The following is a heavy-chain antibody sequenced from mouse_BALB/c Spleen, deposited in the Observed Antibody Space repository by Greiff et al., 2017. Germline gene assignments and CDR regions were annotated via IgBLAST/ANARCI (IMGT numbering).Heavy chain of an antibody. CDR1: GFTFTDYY. CDR3: AREGRGYYFDY. J-gene: IGHJ2*01. CDR2: IRNKANGYTT. V-gene: IGHV7-3*02. D-gene: IGHD3-3*01. Sequence: EVQLVESGGGLVQPGGSLRLSCATSGFTFTDYYMSWVRQPPGKALEWLGFIRNKANGYTTEYSASVKGRFTISRDNSQSILYLQMNTLRAEDSATYYCAREGRGYYFDYWGQGTTLTVSS.